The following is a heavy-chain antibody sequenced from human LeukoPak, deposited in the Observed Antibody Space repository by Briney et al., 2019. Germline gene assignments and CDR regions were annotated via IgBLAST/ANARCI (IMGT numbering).Heavy chain of an antibody. CDR1: GFTFSSYW. CDR2: IKQDGSEK. Sequence: GGSLRLSCAASGFTFSSYWMSRVRQAPGKGLEWVANIKQDGSEKYYVDSVKGRFTISRDNAKNSLYLQMNSLRAEDTAVYYCARVGDFWSGYSHYYMDVWGKGTTVTVSS. CDR3: ARVGDFWSGYSHYYMDV. V-gene: IGHV3-7*01. J-gene: IGHJ6*03. D-gene: IGHD3-3*01.